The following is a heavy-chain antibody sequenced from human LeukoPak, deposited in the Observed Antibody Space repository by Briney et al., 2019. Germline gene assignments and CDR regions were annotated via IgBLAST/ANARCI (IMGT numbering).Heavy chain of an antibody. CDR2: ISGSGGST. Sequence: GGSLRLSCAASGFTFSSYAMSWVRQAPGKGLEWVSAISGSGGSTYYADSVKGRFTISRDNSKNTLYLQMNSLRAEDTAVYYCAFARGGSGSYYKLDYWGQGTLVTVSS. CDR1: GFTFSSYA. J-gene: IGHJ4*02. V-gene: IGHV3-23*01. D-gene: IGHD3-10*01. CDR3: AFARGGSGSYYKLDY.